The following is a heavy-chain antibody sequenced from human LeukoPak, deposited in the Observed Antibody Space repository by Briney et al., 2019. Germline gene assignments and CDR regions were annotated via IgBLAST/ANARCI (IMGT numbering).Heavy chain of an antibody. Sequence: SGPTLVNSTQTLTLTCSFSGFSLSTSGLGVGWFRQPPGKALEWLALIYWDDDKDYSPSLKSRLTITKDTSKNQVVLTMTNMDPVDTATFYCARVVTPAPAFGAFDIWGQGTKVTVSS. CDR2: IYWDDDK. CDR1: GFSLSTSGLG. J-gene: IGHJ3*02. D-gene: IGHD4-23*01. CDR3: ARVVTPAPAFGAFDI. V-gene: IGHV2-5*02.